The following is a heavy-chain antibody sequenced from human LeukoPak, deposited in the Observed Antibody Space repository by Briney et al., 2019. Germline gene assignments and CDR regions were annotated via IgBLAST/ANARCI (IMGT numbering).Heavy chain of an antibody. CDR3: AKGGSSSSCSGSSCYYIDV. CDR2: ICSDGSKM. V-gene: IGHV3-33*06. D-gene: IGHD2-2*01. Sequence: PGRSLRLSCAASGFTFNTYGMHWVRQAPGKGLEWVAVICSDGSKMYYADSVKGRFTISKDNSKNTLYLQLNSLRAEDTAVYYCAKGGSSSSCSGSSCYYIDVWGKGTTVTVSS. CDR1: GFTFNTYG. J-gene: IGHJ6*03.